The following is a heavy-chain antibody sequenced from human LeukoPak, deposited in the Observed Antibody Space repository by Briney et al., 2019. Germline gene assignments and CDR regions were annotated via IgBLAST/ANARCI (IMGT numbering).Heavy chain of an antibody. CDR1: GYTFSNYG. V-gene: IGHV3-30*18. J-gene: IGHJ6*02. D-gene: IGHD1-1*01. CDR3: AKGGNRDDGDYYYYNGMDV. Sequence: PGRSLRLSCSASGYTFSNYGIHWVRQAPGKGLEWVAFISYDGITKYYADSVKGRFTISRDNSKNTLYLQMNSLRTDEKAVYYCAKGGNRDDGDYYYYNGMDVWGQGTTVSVSS. CDR2: ISYDGITK.